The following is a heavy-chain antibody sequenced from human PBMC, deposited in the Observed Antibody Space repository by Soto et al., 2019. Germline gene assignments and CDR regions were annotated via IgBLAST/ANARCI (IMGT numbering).Heavy chain of an antibody. CDR3: ARDRRIQLWYSPLYYYGMDV. Sequence: ASVKVSCKASGYTFTSYGISWVRQAPGQGLEWMGWISAYNGNTNYAQKLQGRVTMTTDTSTSTAYMELRSPRSDDTAVYYCARDRRIQLWYSPLYYYGMDVWGQGTTVTVSS. CDR1: GYTFTSYG. V-gene: IGHV1-18*01. D-gene: IGHD5-18*01. CDR2: ISAYNGNT. J-gene: IGHJ6*02.